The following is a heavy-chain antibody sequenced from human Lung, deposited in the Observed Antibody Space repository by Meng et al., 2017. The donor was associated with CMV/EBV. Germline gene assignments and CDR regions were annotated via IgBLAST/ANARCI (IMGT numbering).Heavy chain of an antibody. CDR2: INWNGDTT. CDR3: ARDGLTRTLSRMDV. D-gene: IGHD3/OR15-3a*01. CDR1: GFTFDDYG. Sequence: GESXKISCAASGFTFDDYGMNWVRQAPGKGLEWVSGINWNGDTTDYADSVRGRFTISRDNAKNSLYLQMNSLRAEDTALYYCARDGLTRTLSRMDVWGQGXTVTVSS. V-gene: IGHV3-20*04. J-gene: IGHJ6*02.